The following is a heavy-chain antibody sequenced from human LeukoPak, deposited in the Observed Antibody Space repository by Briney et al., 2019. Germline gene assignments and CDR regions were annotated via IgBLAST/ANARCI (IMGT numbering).Heavy chain of an antibody. J-gene: IGHJ5*02. CDR2: IKSKTDGGTT. CDR3: TSRVVVLAAIGVNWFDP. CDR1: GFTFSNAW. D-gene: IGHD2-2*01. Sequence: GGSLRLSCAASGFTFSNAWMNWVRQAPGKGLEWVGRIKSKTDGGTTDYAAPVKGRFTISRDDSKNTLYLQMNSLKTEDTAVYYCTSRVVVLAAIGVNWFDPWGQGTLVTVSS. V-gene: IGHV3-15*07.